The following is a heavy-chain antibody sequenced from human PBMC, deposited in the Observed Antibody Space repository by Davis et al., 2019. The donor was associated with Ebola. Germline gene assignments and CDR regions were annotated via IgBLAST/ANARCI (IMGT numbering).Heavy chain of an antibody. CDR1: GFTFSRHG. D-gene: IGHD6-19*01. Sequence: PGGSLRLSCAASGFTFSRHGMHWVRQAPGKGMEWVAVVSLDGKTTYYADSVKGRFTISRDNSKNTLNLQMNSLRAEDTGIYYCAKEEGTKGQWQPHFDYWGQGTPVTVSS. CDR3: AKEEGTKGQWQPHFDY. V-gene: IGHV3-30*18. CDR2: VSLDGKTT. J-gene: IGHJ4*02.